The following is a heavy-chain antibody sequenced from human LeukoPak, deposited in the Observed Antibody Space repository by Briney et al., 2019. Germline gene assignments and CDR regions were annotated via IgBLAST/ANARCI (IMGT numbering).Heavy chain of an antibody. Sequence: GGSLRLSCAASGFTFLNFGMSWVRQAPGKGLEWVSSISSDSSYIYYADAVHGRFTVSRDNAKYSLYLQVNSLRAEDTAVYYCVRGSYGAYDYWGQGSLVTVSS. V-gene: IGHV3-21*01. D-gene: IGHD4-17*01. J-gene: IGHJ4*02. CDR2: ISSDSSYI. CDR1: GFTFLNFG. CDR3: VRGSYGAYDY.